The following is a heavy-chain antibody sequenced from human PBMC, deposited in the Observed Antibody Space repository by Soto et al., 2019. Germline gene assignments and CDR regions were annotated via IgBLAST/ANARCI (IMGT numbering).Heavy chain of an antibody. CDR3: AKEWSDARTREKCGLVDY. V-gene: IGHV3-23*01. Sequence: EVQLLESGGGLVQPGGSLRLSCAASGFTFSSYAMTWVRQAPGKGLEWVSTISSSGGSTYYADSVEGRFTISRDNSKNTLYLQMNSLRAEDTAVYYCAKEWSDARTREKCGLVDYWGPGTLVTVSS. D-gene: IGHD2-8*01. CDR1: GFTFSSYA. CDR2: ISSSGGST. J-gene: IGHJ4*02.